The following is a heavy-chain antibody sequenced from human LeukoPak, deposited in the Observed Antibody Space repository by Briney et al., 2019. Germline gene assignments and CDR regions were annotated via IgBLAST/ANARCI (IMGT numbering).Heavy chain of an antibody. CDR1: GGSISSYY. J-gene: IGHJ4*02. CDR2: IYYSGST. CDR3: ASGRDGYNCAY. D-gene: IGHD5-24*01. Sequence: SETLSLTCTVPGGSISSYYWSWIRQPPGKGLEWIGYIYYSGSTNYNPSLKSRVTISVDTSKNQFSLKLSSVTAADTAVYYCASGRDGYNCAYWGQGTLVTVSS. V-gene: IGHV4-59*12.